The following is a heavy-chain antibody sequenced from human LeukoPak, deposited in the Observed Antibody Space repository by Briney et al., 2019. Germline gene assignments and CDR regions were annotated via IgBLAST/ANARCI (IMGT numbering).Heavy chain of an antibody. CDR1: GFNFNNFA. Sequence: GGSLRLSCAASGFNFNNFAMSWVRRAPGKGLEWLSAMTGPADTTYYAESVKGRFTISRDYSKSMVFLQMNSLRVEDTAIYYCAKGAEIDHWGQGTLVTVSS. CDR2: MTGPADTT. V-gene: IGHV3-23*01. J-gene: IGHJ4*02. CDR3: AKGAEIDH.